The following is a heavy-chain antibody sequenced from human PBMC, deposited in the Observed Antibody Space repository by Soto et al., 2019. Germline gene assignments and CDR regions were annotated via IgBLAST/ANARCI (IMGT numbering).Heavy chain of an antibody. CDR3: AKSGCSGSANLDD. V-gene: IGHV3-23*01. CDR2: IIGSGSST. J-gene: IGHJ4*02. CDR1: GFTFRNYA. D-gene: IGHD3-10*02. Sequence: EVQLLESGGGLVQPGGSLRLSCAASGFTFRNYAMSWVRQAPGKGLEWVSTIIGSGSSTYYADSVKARFTISRDNSKNTLHLQMDNLRAEDTAVYYCAKSGCSGSANLDDWGLGTLVTVSS.